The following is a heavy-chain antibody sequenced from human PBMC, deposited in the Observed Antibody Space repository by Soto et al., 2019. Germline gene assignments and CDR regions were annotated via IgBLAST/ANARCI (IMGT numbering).Heavy chain of an antibody. Sequence: SSETLSLTCAVSGDSISAANWWSWIRQPPGQGLVWIGEVSHDGRTTYNPSLRSRVTISMDKSKNHFSLNLSSVTAADTAVYFCARTEAVAGDFDFWGRGTLVTVSS. CDR2: VSHDGRT. D-gene: IGHD2-15*01. V-gene: IGHV4-4*02. CDR1: GDSISAANW. J-gene: IGHJ4*02. CDR3: ARTEAVAGDFDF.